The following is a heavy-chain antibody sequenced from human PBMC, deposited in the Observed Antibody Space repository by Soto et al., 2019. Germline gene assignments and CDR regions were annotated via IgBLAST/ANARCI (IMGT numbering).Heavy chain of an antibody. D-gene: IGHD3-3*01. CDR2: ISGSGGST. V-gene: IGHV3-23*01. CDR1: GFTFSSYA. Sequence: PGGSLRLSCAASGFTFSSYAMSWVRQAPGKGLEWVSAISGSGGSTYYADSVKGRFTISRDNSKNTLYLQMNSLRAEDTAVYYFAKDEPFTIFGVVRDYYGMDVWGQGTTVTVSS. J-gene: IGHJ6*02. CDR3: AKDEPFTIFGVVRDYYGMDV.